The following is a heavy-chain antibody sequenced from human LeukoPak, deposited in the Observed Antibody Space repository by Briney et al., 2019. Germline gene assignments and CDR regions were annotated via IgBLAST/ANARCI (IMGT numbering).Heavy chain of an antibody. CDR2: ISGSGGST. Sequence: GGSLRLSCAASGFTFSSYAMSWVRQARGKGLEWVSAISGSGGSTYYADSVKGRFTISRDNSKNTLYLQMNSLRAEDTAVYYCAIPGIAAAGYSGDAFDIWGQGTMVTVSS. CDR1: GFTFSSYA. J-gene: IGHJ3*02. CDR3: AIPGIAAAGYSGDAFDI. D-gene: IGHD6-13*01. V-gene: IGHV3-23*01.